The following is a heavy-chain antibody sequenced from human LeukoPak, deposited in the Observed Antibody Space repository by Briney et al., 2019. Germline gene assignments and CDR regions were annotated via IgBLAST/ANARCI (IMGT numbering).Heavy chain of an antibody. Sequence: GGSLRLSCAASGFTFSSYAMSWVRQASGKGLEWVSAITGSGGSTYYADSVKGRFTISRDNSKNTLSLQMNSLRAEDTAVYYCAEYKDGEASFDCWGQGTLVTVSS. CDR2: ITGSGGST. J-gene: IGHJ4*02. CDR1: GFTFSSYA. D-gene: IGHD3-10*01. V-gene: IGHV3-23*01. CDR3: AEYKDGEASFDC.